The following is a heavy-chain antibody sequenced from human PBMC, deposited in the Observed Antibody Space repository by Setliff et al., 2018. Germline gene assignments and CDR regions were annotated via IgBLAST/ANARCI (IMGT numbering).Heavy chain of an antibody. D-gene: IGHD6-13*01. J-gene: IGHJ4*02. CDR2: ISWNSGSI. CDR3: AKGRYSSSWYPPYFDY. Sequence: PGGSLRLSCAASGFTFSSYAMHWVRQAPGKGLEWVSGISWNSGSIGYADSVKGRFTISRDNAKNSLYLQMNSLRAEDMALYYCAKGRYSSSWYPPYFDYWGQGTLVTVSS. V-gene: IGHV3-9*03. CDR1: GFTFSSYA.